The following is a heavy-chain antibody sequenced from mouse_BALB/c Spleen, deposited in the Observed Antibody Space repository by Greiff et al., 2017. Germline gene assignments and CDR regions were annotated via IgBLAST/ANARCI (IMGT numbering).Heavy chain of an antibody. D-gene: IGHD2-1*01. J-gene: IGHJ3*01. CDR1: GFSLTSYG. CDR3: ARIYDGNYGRDY. Sequence: VKLMESGPGLVAPSQSLSITCTVSGFSLTSYGVHWVRQPPGKGLEWLGVIWAGGSTNYNSALMSRLSISKDNSKSQVFLKMNSLQSDDTAMYYCARIYDGNYGRDYWGQGTPVTVSA. CDR2: IWAGGST. V-gene: IGHV2-9*02.